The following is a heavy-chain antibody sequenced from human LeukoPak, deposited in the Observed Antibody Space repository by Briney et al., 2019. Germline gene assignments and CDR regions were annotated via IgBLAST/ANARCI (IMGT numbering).Heavy chain of an antibody. D-gene: IGHD6-13*01. J-gene: IGHJ4*02. V-gene: IGHV4-59*12. CDR2: IYYSGST. CDR1: GGSISSYY. CDR3: ARVQLVAYGDLFDY. Sequence: MPSETLSLTCTVSGGSISSYYWSWIRRPPGKGLEWIGYIYYSGSTYYNPSLKSRVTISVDTSKNQFSLKLSSVTAADTAVYYCARVQLVAYGDLFDYWGQGTLVTVSS.